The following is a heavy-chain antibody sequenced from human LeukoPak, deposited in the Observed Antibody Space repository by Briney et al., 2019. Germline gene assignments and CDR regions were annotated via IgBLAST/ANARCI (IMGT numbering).Heavy chain of an antibody. Sequence: SETLSHTCTVSGGPISCRSYFWAGIRQPPGKVPEWIGSIYYSGSTYYNPSLKSRVTISVDTSKNQFSLKLSSVTAADTAVYYCDRGEVGAGLFDYWGQGTLVTVSS. V-gene: IGHV4-39*01. D-gene: IGHD1-26*01. CDR3: DRGEVGAGLFDY. J-gene: IGHJ4*02. CDR2: IYYSGST. CDR1: GGPISCRSYF.